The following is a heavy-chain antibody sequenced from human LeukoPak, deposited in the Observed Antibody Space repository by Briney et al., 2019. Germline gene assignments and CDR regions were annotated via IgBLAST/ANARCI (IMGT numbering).Heavy chain of an antibody. CDR3: ARRGDFWSAPDY. J-gene: IGHJ4*02. CDR1: GFTFSNYW. V-gene: IGHV3-7*01. CDR2: IKQDGSEK. Sequence: GGSLRLSRAASGFTFSNYWMSWVRQAPGKGLEWVANIKQDGSEKYYVDSVKGRFTISRDNAKNSLYLQMNSLRAEDTAVYYCARRGDFWSAPDYWGQGTLVTVSS. D-gene: IGHD3-3*01.